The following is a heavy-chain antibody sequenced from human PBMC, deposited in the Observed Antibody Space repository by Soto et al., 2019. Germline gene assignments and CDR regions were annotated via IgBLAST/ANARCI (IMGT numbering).Heavy chain of an antibody. CDR2: IYYSGST. CDR3: ASQVTTVSDYYYYYYYMDV. J-gene: IGHJ6*03. Sequence: LCGGSISSSSYYWGWIRQPPGKGLEWIGSIYYSGSTYYNPSLKSRVTISVDTSKNQFSLKLSSVTAADTAVYYCASQVTTVSDYYYYYYYMDVWGKGTTVTVSS. D-gene: IGHD4-17*01. CDR1: GGSISSSSYY. V-gene: IGHV4-39*01.